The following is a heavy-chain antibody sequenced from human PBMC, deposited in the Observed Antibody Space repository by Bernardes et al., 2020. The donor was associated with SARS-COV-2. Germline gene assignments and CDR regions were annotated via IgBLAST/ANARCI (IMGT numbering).Heavy chain of an antibody. CDR2: ITRGGTI. CDR1: TFTIANYA. CDR3: AKEPSYCGGDCYFLLDK. Sequence: GGSLRLSCASSTFTIANYAMCWVRQAPGKRLEWVSTITRGGTIYYADSVKGRFAISRDNPKNTVYLQMNSLTADDTAIYYCAKEPSYCGGDCYFLLDKWGQGT. J-gene: IGHJ4*02. D-gene: IGHD2-21*02. V-gene: IGHV3-23*01.